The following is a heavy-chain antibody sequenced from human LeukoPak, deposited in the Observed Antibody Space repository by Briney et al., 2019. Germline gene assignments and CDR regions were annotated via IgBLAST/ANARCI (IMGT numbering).Heavy chain of an antibody. V-gene: IGHV1-2*06. CDR1: GYTFTGYY. Sequence: GASVKVSCKASGYTFTGYYLHWVRQAPGQGLEWMGRINPSSGGTNYAQKFQGRVTMTRDTSISTAYMELSRLRSDDTAMYYCARDGSPFYDSSGYYYEVYWGQGTLVTVPS. CDR3: ARDGSPFYDSSGYYYEVY. D-gene: IGHD3-22*01. J-gene: IGHJ4*02. CDR2: INPSSGGT.